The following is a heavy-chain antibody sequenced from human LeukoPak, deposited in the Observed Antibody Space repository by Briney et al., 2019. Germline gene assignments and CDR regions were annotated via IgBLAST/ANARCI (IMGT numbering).Heavy chain of an antibody. V-gene: IGHV3-72*01. D-gene: IGHD6-19*01. CDR3: ARAVYNSAWLGDY. CDR2: IRNKANSYTT. CDR1: GFTFSSYS. J-gene: IGHJ4*02. Sequence: PGGSLRLSCAASGFTFSSYSMNWVRQAPGKGLEWVGRIRNKANSYTTEYAASVKGRFTISRDDSKNSLDLQMNSLKTEDTAVYYCARAVYNSAWLGDYWGQGTLVTVSS.